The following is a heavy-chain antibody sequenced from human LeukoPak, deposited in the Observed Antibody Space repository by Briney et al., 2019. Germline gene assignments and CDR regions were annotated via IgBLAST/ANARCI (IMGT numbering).Heavy chain of an antibody. V-gene: IGHV3-30*04. Sequence: GRSLRLSCAASGFTFANYVTHWVRQAPGKGLEWVAVTSPDEGLKSYGDSVKGRFTISRDNSKNTMYLQMNNLREEDTAVYYCTRDPILGAPDYFDYWGQGTLVTVSS. D-gene: IGHD1-26*01. CDR3: TRDPILGAPDYFDY. CDR1: GFTFANYV. CDR2: TSPDEGLK. J-gene: IGHJ4*02.